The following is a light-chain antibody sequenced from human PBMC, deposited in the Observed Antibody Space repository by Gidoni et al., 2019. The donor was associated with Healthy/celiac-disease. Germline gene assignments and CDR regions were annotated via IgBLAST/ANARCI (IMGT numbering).Light chain of an antibody. CDR3: KQYNSWA. CDR2: KAS. J-gene: IGKJ1*01. Sequence: DIQMTQSPSTLSASVGDRVTITCRASQSISSWLAWYQQKPGKAPKLLIYKASSLESGVPSSFSGSGSGTEFTLTISSLQPDDFATYYCKQYNSWAFGQGTKVEIK. CDR1: QSISSW. V-gene: IGKV1-5*03.